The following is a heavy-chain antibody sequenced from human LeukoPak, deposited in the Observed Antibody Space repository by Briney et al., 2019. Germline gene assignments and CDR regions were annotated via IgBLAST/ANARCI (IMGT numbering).Heavy chain of an antibody. CDR3: ARDPMYNGGNSGAFDF. CDR2: ISGNGAT. CDR1: GFTFSDHF. D-gene: IGHD4-23*01. Sequence: PGGSLRLSCVASGFTFSDHFMTWIRQAPGKGLEWISYISGNGATYYADSVKGRFTISRDNAQNSVWLQMNSLRAEDTAVYYCARDPMYNGGNSGAFDFWGQGTLVTVSS. V-gene: IGHV3-11*01. J-gene: IGHJ3*01.